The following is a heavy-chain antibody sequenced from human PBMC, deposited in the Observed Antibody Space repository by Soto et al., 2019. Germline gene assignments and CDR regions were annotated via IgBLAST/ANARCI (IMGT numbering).Heavy chain of an antibody. V-gene: IGHV4-39*01. CDR2: IFYSGRP. Sequence: SETLSLTCTVSGGFVISSTYYWVWIRQPPGKGLEWIGSIFYSGRPHYNPSLKTRLTVSLDTSKNRFSLKLSSVTAADTATYFCARQSGAMAYYFDSWGQGTQVTVS. CDR1: GGFVISSTYY. D-gene: IGHD4-17*01. CDR3: ARQSGAMAYYFDS. J-gene: IGHJ4*02.